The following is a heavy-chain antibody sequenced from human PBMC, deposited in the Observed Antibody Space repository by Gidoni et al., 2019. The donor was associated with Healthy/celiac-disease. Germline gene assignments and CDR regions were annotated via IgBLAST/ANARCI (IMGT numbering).Heavy chain of an antibody. CDR3: ARDEYLIAARPQSHDY. CDR1: GFTFGSSS. Sequence: EVQRVESGGGWVKPGGPWRLSVAAPGFTFGSSSMNWVRQAPGKGLEGVSSISSSSSYIYYADSVKGRFTIARDNAKNSLYLQMNSLRAEDTAVYYCARDEYLIAARPQSHDYWGQGTLVTVSS. V-gene: IGHV3-21*01. D-gene: IGHD6-6*01. J-gene: IGHJ4*02. CDR2: ISSSSSYI.